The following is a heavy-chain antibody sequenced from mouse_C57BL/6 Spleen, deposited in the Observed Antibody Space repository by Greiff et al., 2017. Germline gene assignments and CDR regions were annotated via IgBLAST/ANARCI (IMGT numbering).Heavy chain of an antibody. V-gene: IGHV1-50*01. CDR3: ARWGIINPWFAY. J-gene: IGHJ3*01. Sequence: QVPLQQPGAELVKPGASVKLSCKASGYTFTSYWMQWVKQRPGQGRALNGEIDPSDSYTNYNQPFKGNATLTVDTSSSTAYMQLSSLTSEDSAVYYCARWGIINPWFAYWGQGTLVTVSA. CDR1: GYTFTSYW. CDR2: IDPSDSYT.